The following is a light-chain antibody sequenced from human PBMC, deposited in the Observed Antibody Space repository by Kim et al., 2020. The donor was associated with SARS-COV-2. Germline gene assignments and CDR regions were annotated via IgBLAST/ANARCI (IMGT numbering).Light chain of an antibody. V-gene: IGLV2-14*01. CDR3: NSYTSSTSDV. Sequence: QSALTQPASVSGSPGQSITISCTGTSSYVGHYNPVSWYQQHPGKAPKLMIYDVTKRPSGVSIHFSGSKSGNTASLTISGLQAEDVADYYCNSYTSSTSDVFGTGTKVTVL. J-gene: IGLJ1*01. CDR2: DVT. CDR1: SSYVGHYNP.